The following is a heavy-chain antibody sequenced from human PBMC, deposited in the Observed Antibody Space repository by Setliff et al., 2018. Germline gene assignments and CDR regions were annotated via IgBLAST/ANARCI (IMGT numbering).Heavy chain of an antibody. CDR2: ISAYNGNT. Sequence: ASVKVSCKASGYTFTGYYMHWVRQAPGQGLEWMGWISAYNGNTNYAQKLQGRVTMTTDTSTSTAYMELRSLRSDDTAVYYCARGGLLWFGELVAYYFDYWGQGTLVTVSS. V-gene: IGHV1-18*04. CDR3: ARGGLLWFGELVAYYFDY. J-gene: IGHJ4*02. D-gene: IGHD3-10*01. CDR1: GYTFTGYY.